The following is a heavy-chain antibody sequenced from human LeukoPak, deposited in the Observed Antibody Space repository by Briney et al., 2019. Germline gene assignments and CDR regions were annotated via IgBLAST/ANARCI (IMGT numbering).Heavy chain of an antibody. D-gene: IGHD6-13*01. CDR1: GFTFSSYS. J-gene: IGHJ4*02. V-gene: IGHV3-21*01. CDR2: ISSSSSHI. Sequence: PGGSLRLSCAASGFTFSSYSMNWVRQAPGKGLEWVSSISSSSSHIHYADSVRDRFTISRDNAKNSLYLQMKSLRAEDTAVYYCARAGYSSSWRERYKYYFDYWGQGTLVTVSS. CDR3: ARAGYSSSWRERYKYYFDY.